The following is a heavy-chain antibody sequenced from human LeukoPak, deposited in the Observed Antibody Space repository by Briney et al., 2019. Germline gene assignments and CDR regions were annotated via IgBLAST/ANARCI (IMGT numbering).Heavy chain of an antibody. D-gene: IGHD2-21*02. CDR3: ARMLTASLDY. CDR1: GFTFSSHG. J-gene: IGHJ4*02. V-gene: IGHV3-33*01. CDR2: IWYDVSKR. Sequence: GGSLRHSCAASGFTFSSHGMHWVRQAPGKGLEWVAVIWYDVSKRYYADSVKGRFIISRDNSKNTLDLQMNSMRAEDTAVYFCARMLTASLDYWGQGTLVTVSS.